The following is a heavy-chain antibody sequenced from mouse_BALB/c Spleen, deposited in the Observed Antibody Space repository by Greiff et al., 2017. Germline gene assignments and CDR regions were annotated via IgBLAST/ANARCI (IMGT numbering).Heavy chain of an antibody. CDR2: IYPGSGNT. CDR1: GYTFTDYY. CDR3: ARLGYGSFY. D-gene: IGHD1-1*01. V-gene: IGHV1-77*01. J-gene: IGHJ2*01. Sequence: QVHVKQSGAELARPGASVKLSCKASGYTFTDYYINWVKQRTGQGLEWIGEIYPGSGNTYYNEKFKGKATLTADKSSSTAYMQLSSLTSEDSAVYFCARLGYGSFYWGQGTTLTVSS.